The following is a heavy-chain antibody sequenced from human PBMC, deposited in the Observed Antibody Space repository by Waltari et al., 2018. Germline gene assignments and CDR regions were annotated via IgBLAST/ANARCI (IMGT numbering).Heavy chain of an antibody. CDR3: ARDRYYYDSSGYSLIDY. D-gene: IGHD3-22*01. CDR2: ISSSSSTI. CDR1: GFTFSSHS. Sequence: EVQLVESGGGLVQPGGSLRLSCAASGFTFSSHSMSWVREAPGKGLECVSYISSSSSTIYYADSVKGRFTISRDNAKNSLYLQMNSLRAEDTAVYYCARDRYYYDSSGYSLIDYWGQGTLVTVSS. J-gene: IGHJ4*02. V-gene: IGHV3-48*01.